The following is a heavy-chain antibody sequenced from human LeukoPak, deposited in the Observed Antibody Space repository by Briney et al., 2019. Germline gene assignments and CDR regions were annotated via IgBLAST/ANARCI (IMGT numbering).Heavy chain of an antibody. Sequence: GGSLRLSCAASGFTFSDYYMSWVRQAPGEGLGWVSYISSSGGTTYYADSVKGRFTISRDNSKNTLYLQMNSLRAEDTAVYYCAKWEGATILKNFDYWGQGTLVTVSS. CDR2: ISSSGGTT. CDR1: GFTFSDYY. D-gene: IGHD5-12*01. J-gene: IGHJ4*02. CDR3: AKWEGATILKNFDY. V-gene: IGHV3-23*01.